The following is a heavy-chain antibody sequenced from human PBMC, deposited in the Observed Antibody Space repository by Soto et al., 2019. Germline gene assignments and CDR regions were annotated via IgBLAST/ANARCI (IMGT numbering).Heavy chain of an antibody. CDR2: IYWDDDK. CDR1: GFSLSTSGVG. V-gene: IGHV2-5*02. J-gene: IGHJ5*02. Sequence: SGPTLVKPTQTLTLTCTFSGFSLSTSGVGVGWIRQPPGKALEWLALIYWDDDKRYSPSLKSRLTITKDTSKNQVVLTMTNMDPVDTATYYCAHRPPPYSRRWGVWFDPWGQGTLVTVSS. D-gene: IGHD6-13*01. CDR3: AHRPPPYSRRWGVWFDP.